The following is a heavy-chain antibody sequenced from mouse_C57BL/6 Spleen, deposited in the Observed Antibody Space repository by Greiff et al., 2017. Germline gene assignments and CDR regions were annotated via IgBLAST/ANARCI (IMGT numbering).Heavy chain of an antibody. V-gene: IGHV1-19*01. CDR1: GYTFTDYY. Sequence: SGPVLVKPGASVKMSCKASGYTFTDYYMNWVKQSHGKSLEWIGVINPYNGGTSYNQKFKGKATLTVDKSSSTAYMELNSLTSEDSAVYYCAINWDYAMDYWGQGTSVTVSS. CDR3: AINWDYAMDY. D-gene: IGHD4-1*01. CDR2: INPYNGGT. J-gene: IGHJ4*01.